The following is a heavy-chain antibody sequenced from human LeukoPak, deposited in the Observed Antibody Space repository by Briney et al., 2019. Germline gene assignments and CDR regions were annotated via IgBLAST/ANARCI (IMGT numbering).Heavy chain of an antibody. Sequence: PGGSLRLSCVASGVSFSSYWMHWVRQAPGKGLVWVSRINSDGSSTSYADAVKGRFTISRDNAKNTLYLQMNSLRAEDTSVYYCVRDYGDYGDYWGQGTLVTVSS. CDR2: INSDGSST. J-gene: IGHJ4*02. D-gene: IGHD4-17*01. CDR3: VRDYGDYGDY. V-gene: IGHV3-74*01. CDR1: GVSFSSYW.